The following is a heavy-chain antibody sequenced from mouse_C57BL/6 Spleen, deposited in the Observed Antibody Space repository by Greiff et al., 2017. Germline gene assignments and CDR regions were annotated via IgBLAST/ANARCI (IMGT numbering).Heavy chain of an antibody. Sequence: QVQLQQPGAELVMPGASVKLSCKASGYTFTSYWMHWVKQRPGQGLEWIGEIDPSDSYTNYNQKFKGKSTLTVDKSSSTAYMQLSSLTSEDSAVYYCAREGYGEDYWGQGTSVTVSS. CDR3: AREGYGEDY. CDR1: GYTFTSYW. CDR2: IDPSDSYT. V-gene: IGHV1-69*01. J-gene: IGHJ4*01. D-gene: IGHD2-10*02.